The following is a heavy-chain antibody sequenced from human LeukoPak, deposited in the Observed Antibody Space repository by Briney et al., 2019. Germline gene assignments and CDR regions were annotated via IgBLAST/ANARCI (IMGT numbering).Heavy chain of an antibody. D-gene: IGHD3-22*01. CDR1: GFTFDDYA. V-gene: IGHV3-9*01. J-gene: IGHJ4*02. Sequence: GRSLRLSCAASGFTFDDYAMHWVRQAPGKGLEWVSGISWNSGSIGYADSVKGRFTISRDNAKNSLYLQMNSLRAEDTALYYCAKDSDSSGHYYGGIDYWGQGTLVTVSS. CDR2: ISWNSGSI. CDR3: AKDSDSSGHYYGGIDY.